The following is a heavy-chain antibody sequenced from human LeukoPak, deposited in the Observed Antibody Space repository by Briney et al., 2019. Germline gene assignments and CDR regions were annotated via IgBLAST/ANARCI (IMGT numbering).Heavy chain of an antibody. D-gene: IGHD2-21*01. CDR2: IYYSGST. CDR1: GGSISSYY. CDR3: ARVGAYDAFDI. Sequence: SETLSLICTVSGGSISSYYWSWIRQPPGKGLEWIGYIYYSGSTNYNPSLKSRVTISVDTSKNQFSLKLSSVTAADTAVYYCARVGAYDAFDIWGQGTMVTVSS. J-gene: IGHJ3*02. V-gene: IGHV4-59*01.